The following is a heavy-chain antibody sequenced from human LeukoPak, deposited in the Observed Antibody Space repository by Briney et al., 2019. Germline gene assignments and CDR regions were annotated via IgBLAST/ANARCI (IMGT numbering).Heavy chain of an antibody. CDR1: GGSISSSY. J-gene: IGHJ3*02. CDR3: AREGMIATGREPAEI. V-gene: IGHV4-59*01. Sequence: SETLSLTCSVSGGSISSSYWSWIRQAPGKGLEWIGQIYHSGSTNYNPSLKSRVTISVDTSKNQFSLKLSSVTAADTAVYYCAREGMIATGREPAEIWGQGTMVTVSS. D-gene: IGHD3-22*01. CDR2: IYHSGST.